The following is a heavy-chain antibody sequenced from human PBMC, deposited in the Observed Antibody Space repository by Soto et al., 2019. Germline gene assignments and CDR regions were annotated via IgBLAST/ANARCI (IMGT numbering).Heavy chain of an antibody. CDR2: IYYSGST. CDR1: GGSISSGDYY. J-gene: IGHJ4*02. Sequence: TRSLTCTVSGGSISSGDYYWSWIRQPPGKGLEWIGYIYYSGSTYYNPSLKSRVTIPVDTSKNQFSLKLSSVTAADTAVYYCARVITGSYYDSSGYYGFDYWGQGTLVTVSS. V-gene: IGHV4-30-4*01. D-gene: IGHD3-22*01. CDR3: ARVITGSYYDSSGYYGFDY.